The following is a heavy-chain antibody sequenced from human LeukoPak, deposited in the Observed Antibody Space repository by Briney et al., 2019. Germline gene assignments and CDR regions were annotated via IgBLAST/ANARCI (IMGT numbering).Heavy chain of an antibody. CDR3: ARARIQKLSLGAWFDP. V-gene: IGHV3-21*06. CDR1: TFSLSSHS. J-gene: IGHJ5*02. Sequence: GWSLRLSCVASTFSLSSHSMNWVRRAPGKGLEWVSSISFGGDHIKYADSVKGRFTISRDDDKNSVYLQMSSVRAEDTAVYCARARIQKLSLGAWFDPWGQGTLVTVSS. D-gene: IGHD3-16*01. CDR2: ISFGGDHI.